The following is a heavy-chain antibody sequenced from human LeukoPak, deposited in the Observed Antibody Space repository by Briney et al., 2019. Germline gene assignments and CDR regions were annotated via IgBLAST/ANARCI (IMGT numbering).Heavy chain of an antibody. Sequence: GGSLRLSCAASGFTFSSYSMNWVRQAPGKGLEWVSSISSSSSYIYYADSVKGRFTIPRDNAKNSLYLQMNSLRAEDTAVYYCARDPEGATTGASDYWGQGTLVTVSS. CDR3: ARDPEGATTGASDY. J-gene: IGHJ4*02. D-gene: IGHD1-26*01. CDR1: GFTFSSYS. V-gene: IGHV3-21*01. CDR2: ISSSSSYI.